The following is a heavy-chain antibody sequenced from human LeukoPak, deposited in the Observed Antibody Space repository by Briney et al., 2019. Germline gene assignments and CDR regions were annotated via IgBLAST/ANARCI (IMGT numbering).Heavy chain of an antibody. V-gene: IGHV3-23*01. D-gene: IGHD4-17*01. J-gene: IGHJ4*02. CDR3: AKDATTVTMAHDY. Sequence: GGSLRLSRAASGFTFSIYAMRWVRQAPGKGLEWVSAISGSGGSTYYADSVKGRFTTSRHNSKKTLYLQMNRLRAEHTAVYYCAKDATTVTMAHDYRGQGNLVTASP. CDR2: ISGSGGST. CDR1: GFTFSIYA.